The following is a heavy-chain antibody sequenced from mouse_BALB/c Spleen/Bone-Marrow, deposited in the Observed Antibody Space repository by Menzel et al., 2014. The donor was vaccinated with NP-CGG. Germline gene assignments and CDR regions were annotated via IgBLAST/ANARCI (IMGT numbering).Heavy chain of an antibody. CDR2: ISSGSSTI. Sequence: DVQLQESGGGLMQPGGSRKLSCAASGFTFSSFGMHWVRQAPERGLEWVAYISSGSSTIFYADTVKGRFTISRDNPKNPLFLQMTSLRSEDTAMYYCTRGGNWEDFDYWGQGTTLTVSS. J-gene: IGHJ2*01. CDR1: GFTFSSFG. D-gene: IGHD4-1*01. CDR3: TRGGNWEDFDY. V-gene: IGHV5-17*02.